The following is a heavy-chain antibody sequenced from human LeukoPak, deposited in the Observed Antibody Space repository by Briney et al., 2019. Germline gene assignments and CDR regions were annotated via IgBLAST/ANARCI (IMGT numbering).Heavy chain of an antibody. D-gene: IGHD4-23*01. CDR2: ISYDGSNK. V-gene: IGHV3-30*07. Sequence: GRSLRLSCAASGFTFSSYAMHWVRQAPGKGLEWVAVISYDGSNKYYADSVKGRFTISRDNSKNTLYLQMNSLRAEDTAVYYCAKGGGNSAFDYWGQGTLVTVSS. CDR3: AKGGGNSAFDY. J-gene: IGHJ4*02. CDR1: GFTFSSYA.